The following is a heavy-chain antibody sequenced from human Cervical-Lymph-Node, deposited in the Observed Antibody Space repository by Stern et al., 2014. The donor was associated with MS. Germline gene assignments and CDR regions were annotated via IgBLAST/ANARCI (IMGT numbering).Heavy chain of an antibody. CDR2: ISPYNGNT. CDR3: VRDAHQYYLDY. Sequence: QVQLVQSGTEVKKPGASVKVSCKASGYTFTSYGISWVRQAPGQGLEWVGWISPYNGNTKSAQKLQGRVTMTTDTSTTTAYMDLRSLRSDDTAVYYCVRDAHQYYLDYWGQGTLVTVSS. J-gene: IGHJ4*02. CDR1: GYTFTSYG. D-gene: IGHD4-11*01. V-gene: IGHV1-18*04.